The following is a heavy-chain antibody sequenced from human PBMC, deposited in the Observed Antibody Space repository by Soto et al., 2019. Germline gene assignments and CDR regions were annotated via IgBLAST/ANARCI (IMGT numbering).Heavy chain of an antibody. V-gene: IGHV3-48*03. CDR2: ISSSGSTI. CDR3: ARAKRYCRSTSCLGLDP. J-gene: IGHJ5*02. CDR1: GFTFSSYE. Sequence: GGSLRLSCAASGFTFSSYEMNGVRQAPGKGLEWVSYISSSGSTIYYADSVKGRFTISRDNAKNSLYLQMNSLRAEDTAVYYCARAKRYCRSTSCLGLDPWGQGTLVTVSS. D-gene: IGHD2-2*01.